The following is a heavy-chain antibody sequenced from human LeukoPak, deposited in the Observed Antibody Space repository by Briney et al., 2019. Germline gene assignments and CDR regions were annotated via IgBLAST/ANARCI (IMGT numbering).Heavy chain of an antibody. J-gene: IGHJ4*02. V-gene: IGHV5-51*01. CDR1: GYSFTSYW. Sequence: GESLKISCQGSGYSFTSYWIGWVRQMPGKGLEWMGIIYPGDSDTRYSPSFQGQVTISADKSISTAYLQWSSLKASDTAMYYCARVSYYYDSSGYHHFDYWGQGTLVTVSS. D-gene: IGHD3-22*01. CDR2: IYPGDSDT. CDR3: ARVSYYYDSSGYHHFDY.